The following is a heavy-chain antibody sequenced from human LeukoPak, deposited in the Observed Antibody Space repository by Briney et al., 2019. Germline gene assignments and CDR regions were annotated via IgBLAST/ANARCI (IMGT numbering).Heavy chain of an antibody. Sequence: GGSLRLSCAASGFTFSNYGMTWVRQAPGKGLEWISHVSGSSIGTYYADSVKGRFTISRDNAKNSLYLQMNSLRDEDTAVYYCARARQGFWFDPWGQGTLVTVPS. CDR1: GFTFSNYG. V-gene: IGHV3-48*02. CDR2: VSGSSIGT. CDR3: ARARQGFWFDP. J-gene: IGHJ5*02.